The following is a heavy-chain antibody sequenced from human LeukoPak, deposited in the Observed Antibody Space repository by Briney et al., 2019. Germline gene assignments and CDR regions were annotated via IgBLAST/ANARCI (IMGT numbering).Heavy chain of an antibody. J-gene: IGHJ4*02. CDR3: AREYQLLQHHYFDY. CDR1: GYTFTGYY. CDR2: INPNSGGT. V-gene: IGHV1-2*02. Sequence: GASVKVSCKASGYTFTGYYMHWVRQAPGQGLEWMGWINPNSGGTNYAQKFQGRVTMTRDTSISTAYMELSSLRSEDTAVYYCAREYQLLQHHYFDYWGQGTLVTVSS. D-gene: IGHD2-2*01.